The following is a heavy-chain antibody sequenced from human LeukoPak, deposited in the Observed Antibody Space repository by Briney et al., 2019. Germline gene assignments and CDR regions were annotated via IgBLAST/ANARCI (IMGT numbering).Heavy chain of an antibody. D-gene: IGHD1-26*01. J-gene: IGHJ4*02. CDR3: ARDYSGTYFDS. V-gene: IGHV1-18*01. Sequence: ASVKVSCKASGYTFIRYGISWVRQAPGQGLEWMGWISAYNGNTKNVRRVQERVTMTTDTSTSTAYMELRSMRSDDTAVYYCARDYSGTYFDSWGQGTLVTVSS. CDR2: ISAYNGNT. CDR1: GYTFIRYG.